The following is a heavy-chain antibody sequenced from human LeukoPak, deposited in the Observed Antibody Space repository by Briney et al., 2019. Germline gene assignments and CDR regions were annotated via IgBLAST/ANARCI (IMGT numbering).Heavy chain of an antibody. V-gene: IGHV5-51*01. Sequence: GESLKISCQGSGDSLTNYWIAWVRQMPGKSLEWMGIIYPGDSDTRYSPSFEGQVTISADKSISTAYLQWSSLKASDTAMFYCARVSYDYIWGIIYYFDYWGQGTLVTVSS. CDR1: GDSLTNYW. CDR2: IYPGDSDT. D-gene: IGHD3-16*01. CDR3: ARVSYDYIWGIIYYFDY. J-gene: IGHJ4*02.